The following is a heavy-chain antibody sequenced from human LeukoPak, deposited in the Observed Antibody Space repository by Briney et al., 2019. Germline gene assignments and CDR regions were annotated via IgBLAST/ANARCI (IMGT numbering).Heavy chain of an antibody. D-gene: IGHD4-17*01. J-gene: IGHJ3*02. Sequence: PSETLSLTCAVYGGSFSGYYWSWIRQPPGKGLEWIGEINHSGSTNYNPSLKSRVTMSVDTSKNQYSLKLSSVTAADTAVYYCERADYGDLLYAFDIWGQGTMVTVSS. CDR2: INHSGST. CDR3: ERADYGDLLYAFDI. V-gene: IGHV4-34*01. CDR1: GGSFSGYY.